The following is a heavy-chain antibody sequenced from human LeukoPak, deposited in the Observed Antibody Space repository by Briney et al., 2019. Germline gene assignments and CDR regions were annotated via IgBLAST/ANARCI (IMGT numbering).Heavy chain of an antibody. V-gene: IGHV3-66*01. J-gene: IGHJ4*02. CDR3: ARVFYDSSGPPPFDY. CDR2: IYSGGST. Sequence: PGGSLRLSCAASGFTVSSNYMSWVRQAPGKGLEWVSVIYSGGSTYYADSVKGRFTISRDNSKNTLYLQMNSLRAEDTAVYYCARVFYDSSGPPPFDYWGQGTLVTVSS. CDR1: GFTVSSNY. D-gene: IGHD3-22*01.